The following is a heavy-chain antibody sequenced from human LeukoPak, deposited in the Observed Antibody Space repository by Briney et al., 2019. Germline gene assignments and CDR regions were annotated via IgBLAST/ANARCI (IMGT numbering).Heavy chain of an antibody. CDR3: ATTAGREGRVGWFDP. J-gene: IGHJ5*02. V-gene: IGHV4-38-2*02. CDR1: GYSISSGYY. Sequence: SSETLSLTCTVSGYSISSGYYWGWIRQPPGKGLEWIGSIYHSGSTYYNPSLKSRVTISVDTSKNQFSLKLSSVTAADTAVYYGATTAGREGRVGWFDPWGQGTLVTVSS. CDR2: IYHSGST.